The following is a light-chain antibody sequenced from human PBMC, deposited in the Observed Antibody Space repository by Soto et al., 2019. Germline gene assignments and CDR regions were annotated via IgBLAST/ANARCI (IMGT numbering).Light chain of an antibody. V-gene: IGLV2-23*02. CDR2: EVS. CDR1: SSDVGSYNL. Sequence: QSALTQPASVSGFPGQSITISCTGTSSDVGSYNLVSWYQQHPGKAPKLMIYEVSKRPSGVSNRFSGSKSGNTASLTISGLQAEHEADYYCCSYAGSSDVVFGGGTQLTVL. J-gene: IGLJ2*01. CDR3: CSYAGSSDVV.